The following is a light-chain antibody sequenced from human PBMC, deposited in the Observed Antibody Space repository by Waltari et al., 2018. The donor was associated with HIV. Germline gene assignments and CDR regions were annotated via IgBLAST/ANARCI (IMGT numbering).Light chain of an antibody. J-gene: IGKJ2*01. CDR2: WAS. V-gene: IGKV4-1*01. CDR3: QQYYLVPYT. Sequence: DVVVTQSPDSLALSVGERATLNCKSSQSLLYSSNNKNYLAWYQQKPGQPPKLRSYWASTRGSGVPDRFSGGGSGTDFTLTINSLQAEDVAVYYCQQYYLVPYTFGQGTKLEIK. CDR1: QSLLYSSNNKNY.